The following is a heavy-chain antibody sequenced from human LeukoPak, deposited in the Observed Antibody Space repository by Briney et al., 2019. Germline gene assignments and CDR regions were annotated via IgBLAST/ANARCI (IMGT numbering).Heavy chain of an antibody. J-gene: IGHJ4*02. Sequence: GGSLRLSCAASGFTFSSYGMHWVRQAPGKGLEWVAFIRYDGSNKYFADSVKGRFTISRDNSKNSLYLQMNSLRAEDTAVYYCARDRRGLADYWGQGTLVTVSS. D-gene: IGHD6-19*01. CDR2: IRYDGSNK. V-gene: IGHV3-30*02. CDR1: GFTFSSYG. CDR3: ARDRRGLADY.